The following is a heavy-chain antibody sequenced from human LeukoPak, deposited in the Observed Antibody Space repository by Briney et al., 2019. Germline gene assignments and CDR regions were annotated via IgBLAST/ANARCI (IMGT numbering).Heavy chain of an antibody. D-gene: IGHD6-13*01. J-gene: IGHJ6*02. Sequence: GGSLRLSCAASGFTFSSYGMHWVRQAPGKGLEWVAVTWYDGSNKYYADSVKGRFTISRDNSKNTLYLQMNSLRAEDTAVYYCARDRGSSSWWDYYYYGMDVWGQGTTVTVSS. CDR3: ARDRGSSSWWDYYYYGMDV. CDR1: GFTFSSYG. CDR2: TWYDGSNK. V-gene: IGHV3-33*01.